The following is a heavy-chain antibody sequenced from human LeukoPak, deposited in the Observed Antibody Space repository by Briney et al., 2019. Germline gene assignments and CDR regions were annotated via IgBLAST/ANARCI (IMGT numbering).Heavy chain of an antibody. CDR1: GGSISSYY. J-gene: IGHJ4*02. CDR3: ARERMLTVFDY. CDR2: IYYSGST. Sequence: SETLSLTCTVSGGSISSYYWSWIRQPPGKGLEWIGYIYYSGSTNYNPFLKSRVTISVDTSKNQFSLKLSSVTAADTAVYYCARERMLTVFDYWGQGTLVTVSS. V-gene: IGHV4-59*01. D-gene: IGHD2-8*01.